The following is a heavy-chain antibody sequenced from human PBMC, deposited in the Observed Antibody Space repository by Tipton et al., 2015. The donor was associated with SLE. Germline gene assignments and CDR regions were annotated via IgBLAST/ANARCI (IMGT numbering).Heavy chain of an antibody. D-gene: IGHD6-19*01. CDR3: ARVTYSSGWFGAFDI. Sequence: SLRLSCAASGFTFSSYWMHWVRQVPGKGPEWVSRINGDGSGTTYADFVKGRFTFSRDNAKNTLYLQMSSLRAEDTAVYYCARVTYSSGWFGAFDIWGQGTMVTVSS. CDR1: GFTFSSYW. V-gene: IGHV3-74*01. CDR2: INGDGSGT. J-gene: IGHJ3*02.